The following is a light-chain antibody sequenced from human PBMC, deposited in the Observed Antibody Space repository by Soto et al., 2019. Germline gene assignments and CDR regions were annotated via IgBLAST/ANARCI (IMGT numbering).Light chain of an antibody. V-gene: IGKV3-20*01. CDR1: QSVSSSY. J-gene: IGKJ1*01. Sequence: EIVLTQSPGTLSLSPGERATLSCRASQSVSSSYLAWYQQKPGQAPRLLIYGASSRATGIPDRFSGSGSGTEFTLTISSLQSEDFAVYYCQQYNKGPVTFGQGTKVDI. CDR3: QQYNKGPVT. CDR2: GAS.